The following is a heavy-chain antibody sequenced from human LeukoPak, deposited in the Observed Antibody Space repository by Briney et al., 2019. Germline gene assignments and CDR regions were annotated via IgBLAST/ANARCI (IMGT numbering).Heavy chain of an antibody. D-gene: IGHD3-22*01. CDR1: GGSISSYY. Sequence: PSETLSLTCTVSGGSISSYYWSWIRQPPGKGLEWIGYIYYSGSTNYNPSLKSRVTISVDTSKNQFSLKLSSVTAADTAVYYCARDPSGYYAHFDYWGQGTLVTVSS. CDR2: IYYSGST. V-gene: IGHV4-59*12. CDR3: ARDPSGYYAHFDY. J-gene: IGHJ4*02.